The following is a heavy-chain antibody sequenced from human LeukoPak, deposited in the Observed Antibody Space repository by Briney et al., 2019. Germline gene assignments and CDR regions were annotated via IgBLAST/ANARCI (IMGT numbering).Heavy chain of an antibody. J-gene: IGHJ1*01. Sequence: ASVKVSCKASGYTFTSYGISWVRQAPGQGLEWMGWISACNGNTNYAQKLQGRVTMTTDTSTSTAYMELRSLRSDDTAVYYCARHSDYGDYHKTFQHWGQGTLVTVSS. CDR2: ISACNGNT. CDR3: ARHSDYGDYHKTFQH. V-gene: IGHV1-18*01. D-gene: IGHD4-17*01. CDR1: GYTFTSYG.